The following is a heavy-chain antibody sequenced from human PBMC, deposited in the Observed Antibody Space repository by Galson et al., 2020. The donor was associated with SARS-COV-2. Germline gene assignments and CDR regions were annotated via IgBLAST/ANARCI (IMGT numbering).Heavy chain of an antibody. CDR3: ARRGLGNWFDP. Sequence: TSETLSLTCAVSGYSISSGDWWGWIRQPPGKGLEWIGHVSSRGNIYHNPSLNSRVTMSVDTSKNQFSLKLTSVTAVDTSVYYCARRGLGNWFDPWGQGALVTVSS. D-gene: IGHD3-16*01. CDR1: GYSISSGDW. CDR2: VSSRGNI. V-gene: IGHV4-28*05. J-gene: IGHJ5*02.